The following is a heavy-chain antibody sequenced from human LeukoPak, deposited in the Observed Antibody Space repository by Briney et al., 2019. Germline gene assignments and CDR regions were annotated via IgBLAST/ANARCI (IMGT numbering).Heavy chain of an antibody. Sequence: GGSLRLSCAASGFTFSNAWMSWVRQAPGKGLEWVGRIKSKTDGGTTDYAAPVKGRLTISRDDSKNTLYLQMNSLKTEDTAVYYCTRDPPVLLWFGELVPSRGYWGQGTLVTVSS. CDR3: TRDPPVLLWFGELVPSRGY. CDR1: GFTFSNAW. V-gene: IGHV3-15*01. J-gene: IGHJ4*02. CDR2: IKSKTDGGTT. D-gene: IGHD3-10*01.